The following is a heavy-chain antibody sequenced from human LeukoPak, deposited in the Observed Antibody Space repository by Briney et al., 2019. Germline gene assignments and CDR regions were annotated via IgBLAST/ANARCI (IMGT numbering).Heavy chain of an antibody. CDR1: GFTFSSYT. D-gene: IGHD2-15*01. J-gene: IGHJ4*02. V-gene: IGHV3-23*01. CDR3: ARPRYCSGSNCYAFDY. CDR2: VSGSGGNT. Sequence: GGSLRLSCAASGFTFSSYTMSWVRHAPGKGLEWVSCVSGSGGNTYYADSVKGRFTISRDNSKNTLYLQMNSLRAEDTAVYYCARPRYCSGSNCYAFDYWGQGNMVTVSS.